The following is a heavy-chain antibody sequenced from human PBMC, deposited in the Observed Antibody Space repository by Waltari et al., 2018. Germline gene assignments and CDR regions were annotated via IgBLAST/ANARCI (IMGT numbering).Heavy chain of an antibody. CDR2: FSGGIDTT. D-gene: IGHD2-15*01. Sequence: EVQLLDSGGGLVQPGGSLRPSCAASGFTFSSYAMSWFRQAPGKRLEWVSTFSGGIDTTYYANSVKGRFTISRDNSKNTLYLQVNSLRAEDTAVYYCAKASLRTCSGARCYHFDYWGSGTLVTVSS. J-gene: IGHJ4*02. CDR3: AKASLRTCSGARCYHFDY. V-gene: IGHV3-23*01. CDR1: GFTFSSYA.